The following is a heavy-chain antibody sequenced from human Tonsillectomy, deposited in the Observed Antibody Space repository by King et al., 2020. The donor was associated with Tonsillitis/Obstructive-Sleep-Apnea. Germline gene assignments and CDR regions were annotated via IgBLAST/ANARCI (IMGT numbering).Heavy chain of an antibody. D-gene: IGHD3-22*01. CDR1: GFTFSNAW. CDR2: IKSKTDGGTT. J-gene: IGHJ4*02. CDR3: TTDYYDSSGYLVDY. Sequence: VQLVESGGGLVKPGGSLRLSCAASGFTFSNAWMNWVRQAPGKGLEWVGRIKSKTDGGTTDYAAPVKGRFTISRDDSKKTLYLQMNSLKTEDTAVYYCTTDYYDSSGYLVDYWGQGTLVTVSS. V-gene: IGHV3-15*07.